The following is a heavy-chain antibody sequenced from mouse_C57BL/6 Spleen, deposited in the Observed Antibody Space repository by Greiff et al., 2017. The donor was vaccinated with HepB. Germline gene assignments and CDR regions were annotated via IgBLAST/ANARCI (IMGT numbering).Heavy chain of an antibody. CDR1: GYTFTSYW. CDR2: IDPSDSYT. Sequence: QVQLQQPGAELVKPGASVKLSCKASGYTFTSYWMQWVKQRPGQGLEWIGEIDPSDSYTNYTQKFKGKATLTVDTSSSTAYMQLSSLTSEDSAVYYCATNWDYAMDYWGQGTSATVSS. V-gene: IGHV1-50*01. J-gene: IGHJ4*01. CDR3: ATNWDYAMDY. D-gene: IGHD4-1*01.